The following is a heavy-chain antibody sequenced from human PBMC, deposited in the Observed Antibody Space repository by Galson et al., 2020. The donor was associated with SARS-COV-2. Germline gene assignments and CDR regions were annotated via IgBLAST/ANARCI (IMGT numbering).Heavy chain of an antibody. CDR1: GFTFSSYD. D-gene: IGHD3-22*01. CDR3: ARGSITMIVVVITFVYCYFDY. Sequence: GGSLRLSCAASGFTFSSYDMHWVRQATGKGLEWVSAIGTAGDTYYPGSVKGRFTISRENAKNSLYLQMNSLRAGDTAVYYCARGSITMIVVVITFVYCYFDYWGQGTLVTVSS. J-gene: IGHJ4*02. V-gene: IGHV3-13*01. CDR2: IGTAGDT.